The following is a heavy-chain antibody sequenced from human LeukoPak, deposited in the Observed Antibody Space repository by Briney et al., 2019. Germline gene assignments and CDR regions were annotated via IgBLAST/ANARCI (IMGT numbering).Heavy chain of an antibody. V-gene: IGHV4-39*07. J-gene: IGHJ4*02. D-gene: IGHD3-22*01. Sequence: SETLSLTCTVSSGSISTSNYYWGWVRQPPGKALEWIGNIFYSGSTYYSPSLKSRVTISVDTSKNQFSLKLSSVTAADTAVYYCARPYDSSGYYVGYWGQGTLVTVSS. CDR3: ARPYDSSGYYVGY. CDR2: IFYSGST. CDR1: SGSISTSNYY.